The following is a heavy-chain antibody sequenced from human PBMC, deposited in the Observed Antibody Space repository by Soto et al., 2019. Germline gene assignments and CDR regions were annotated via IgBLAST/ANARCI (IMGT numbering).Heavy chain of an antibody. D-gene: IGHD2-15*01. J-gene: IGHJ6*03. CDR3: AKGGEGYCSGTSCLYHMDA. V-gene: IGHV3-23*01. CDR2: ISDSGST. CDR1: GFTFSSYA. Sequence: EVQLLESGGGLVQPGGSRRLSCAASGFTFSSYAMSWVRQAPGKGLEWVSTISDSGSTYYADSVKGRFTISRDISKNTVYVQMSSLRAEDTAVYYCAKGGEGYCSGTSCLYHMDAWGKGTTVTVSS.